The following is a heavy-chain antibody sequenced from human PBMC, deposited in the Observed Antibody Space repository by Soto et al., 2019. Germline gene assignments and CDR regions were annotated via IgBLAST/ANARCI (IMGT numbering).Heavy chain of an antibody. J-gene: IGHJ4*02. V-gene: IGHV1-3*01. CDR1: GYTFTSYA. D-gene: IGHD2-2*01. Sequence: ASVKVSCKASGYTFTSYAMHWVRQAPGQRLEWMGWINAGNGNTKYSQKFQGRVTITRDTSASTAYMELSSLRSEDTAVYYCARGYTLDIVVVPAARGGFDYWGQGTLVTVSS. CDR3: ARGYTLDIVVVPAARGGFDY. CDR2: INAGNGNT.